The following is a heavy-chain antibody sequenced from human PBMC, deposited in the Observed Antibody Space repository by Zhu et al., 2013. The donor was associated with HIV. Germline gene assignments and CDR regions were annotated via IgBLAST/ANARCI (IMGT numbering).Heavy chain of an antibody. CDR1: GGTFTAYG. D-gene: IGHD2-8*01. V-gene: IGHV1-69*06. Sequence: VQLVQSGAEVKKPGSSVKVSCKASGGTFTAYGISWVRQAPAQGPEWMGGIIPIFATTNYAQNFQGRVTITADKSTSTVYMELSSLTYADTAIYYCARDGARAATLYVFEEWGQGTLVTVSS. J-gene: IGHJ4*02. CDR2: IIPIFATT. CDR3: ARDGARAATLYVFEE.